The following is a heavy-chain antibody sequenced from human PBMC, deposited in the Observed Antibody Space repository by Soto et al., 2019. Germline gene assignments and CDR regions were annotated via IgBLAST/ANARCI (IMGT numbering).Heavy chain of an antibody. CDR3: ATHPGGGGY. V-gene: IGHV3-53*01. D-gene: IGHD3-10*01. Sequence: EVQLVESGGGLIQPGGSLRLSCAVSGFTVSNNYMSWVRQAPGKGLEGVSVIYSGGYTAYGDSVKGRFTISRDNSKNTLFPQMNSREPAAPPVFYCATHPGGGGYWGQGTLVTVSS. CDR2: IYSGGYT. J-gene: IGHJ4*02. CDR1: GFTVSNNY.